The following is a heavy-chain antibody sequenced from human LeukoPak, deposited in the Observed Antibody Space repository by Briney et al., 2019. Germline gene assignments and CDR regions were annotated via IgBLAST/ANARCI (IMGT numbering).Heavy chain of an antibody. CDR3: AREVWGGAFDI. CDR2: TYYRSKWYN. V-gene: IGHV6-1*01. Sequence: SQTLSLTCAISRDSVSSNSAAWLWTRQSPSRRLDWLGRTYYRSKWYNDYAVSVKSRITINPDTSKNQFSLQLNSVTPEDTAVYYCAREVWGGAFDIWGQGTMVTVSS. CDR1: RDSVSSNSAA. D-gene: IGHD7-27*01. J-gene: IGHJ3*02.